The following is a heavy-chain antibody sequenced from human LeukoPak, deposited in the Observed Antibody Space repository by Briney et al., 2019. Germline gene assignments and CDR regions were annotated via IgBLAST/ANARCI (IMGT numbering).Heavy chain of an antibody. CDR1: GGSINNYY. V-gene: IGHV4-59*08. CDR3: ARGYSSSWYYFDY. D-gene: IGHD6-13*01. J-gene: IGHJ4*02. Sequence: PSETLSLTCTVSGGSINNYYWSWIRQPPGKGLEWIGYIHYSGSTNYNPSLKSRVTISVDTSKSQFSLKLSSVTAADTAIYYCARGYSSSWYYFDYWGQGTLVTVSS. CDR2: IHYSGST.